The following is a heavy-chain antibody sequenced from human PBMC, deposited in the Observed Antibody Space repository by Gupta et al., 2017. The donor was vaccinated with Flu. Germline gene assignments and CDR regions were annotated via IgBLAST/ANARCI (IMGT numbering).Heavy chain of an antibody. CDR2: IGTLGDT. Sequence: EMHLVESGGGLVPPGGSLRLSCAASGLPLSSYDMHWLRQPPGKGLEWVSAIGTLGDTFYTDSVKGRFIIARENATNSLYLQMNSRRAGDTAVYYCARGTYCDSMSCDNGPADWWGQGTLVTVSS. J-gene: IGHJ4*02. V-gene: IGHV3-13*04. D-gene: IGHD2/OR15-2a*01. CDR1: GLPLSSYD. CDR3: ARGTYCDSMSCDNGPADW.